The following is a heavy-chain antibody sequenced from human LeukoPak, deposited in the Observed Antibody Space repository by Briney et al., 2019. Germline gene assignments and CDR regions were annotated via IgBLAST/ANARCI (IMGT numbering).Heavy chain of an antibody. D-gene: IGHD6-19*01. V-gene: IGHV3-23*01. J-gene: IGHJ4*02. CDR3: AKGAGYRSSGWYFDH. Sequence: GGSLRLSCAASGFTFSVFGMSWVRQAPGKGLEWVSDIDDTGGTTYYADSVKGRSTISRDNSKNTLYLQVNGLRAEDTAVYYCAKGAGYRSSGWYFDHWGQGTLVTVSS. CDR2: IDDTGGTT. CDR1: GFTFSVFG.